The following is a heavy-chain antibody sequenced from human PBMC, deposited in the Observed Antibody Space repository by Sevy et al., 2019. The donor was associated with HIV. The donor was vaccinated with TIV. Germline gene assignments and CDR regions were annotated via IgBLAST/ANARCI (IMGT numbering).Heavy chain of an antibody. CDR3: VKPGVGNSSSLYYFDY. J-gene: IGHJ4*02. CDR1: GFTFSSYA. V-gene: IGHV3-64D*06. D-gene: IGHD6-6*01. Sequence: GGSLRLSCSASGFTFSSYAMHWVRQAPGKGLEYVSAISSNGGSTYYANSMKGRFTSARDNSKNMLYLQMSSLSAEDTAVYYWVKPGVGNSSSLYYFDYWGQGTLVTVSS. CDR2: ISSNGGST.